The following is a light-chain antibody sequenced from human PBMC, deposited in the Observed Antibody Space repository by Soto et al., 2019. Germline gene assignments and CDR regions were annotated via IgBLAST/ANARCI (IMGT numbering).Light chain of an antibody. CDR3: SSYTSSSTRV. CDR2: DVS. V-gene: IGLV2-14*01. Sequence: QSALTQPASVSGSPGRSITMSCTGTSSDVGRYNYVSWYQQHPGKAPKLMIYDVSNRPSGVSNRFSGSKSGNTASLTISGLQAEDEADYYCSSYTSSSTRVFGTGTKVTVL. CDR1: SSDVGRYNY. J-gene: IGLJ1*01.